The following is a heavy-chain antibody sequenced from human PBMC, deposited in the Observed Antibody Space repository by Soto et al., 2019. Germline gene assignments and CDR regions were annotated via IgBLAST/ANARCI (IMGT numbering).Heavy chain of an antibody. Sequence: GGSLRLSCAASGFTCSSYDMSWVRQAPGKGLEWVSTILVGGSTHYPDSVKGRFTISRDNSKNTVFLQMNSLTAGDTAVYYCAKATATGGGAFDICGKGTVVTVSS. V-gene: IGHV3-23*01. CDR2: ILVGGST. J-gene: IGHJ3*02. CDR3: AKATATGGGAFDI. D-gene: IGHD2-8*02. CDR1: GFTCSSYD.